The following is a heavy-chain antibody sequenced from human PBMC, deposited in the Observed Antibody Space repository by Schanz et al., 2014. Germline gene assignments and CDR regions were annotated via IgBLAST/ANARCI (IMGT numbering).Heavy chain of an antibody. CDR2: ITYDESNT. CDR1: GFTMITYA. CDR3: IRGDIMVVPVAHF. D-gene: IGHD2-2*01. Sequence: QVQLVESGGGVVQPGRSLRLSCAASGFTMITYAMHWVRQPPGKGLEWVAIITYDESNTYHADSVKGRFTISRDNSKNTLYLQMNSLRAEDTAVYYCIRGDIMVVPVAHFWGQGILVTVSS. J-gene: IGHJ4*02. V-gene: IGHV3-30*04.